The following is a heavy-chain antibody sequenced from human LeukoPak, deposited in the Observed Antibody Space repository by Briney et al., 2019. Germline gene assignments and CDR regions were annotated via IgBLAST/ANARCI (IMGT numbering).Heavy chain of an antibody. CDR3: ARDNYAGANWFDP. CDR2: IIPIFGTA. V-gene: IGHV1-69*05. CDR1: GGTFSSHA. J-gene: IGHJ5*02. D-gene: IGHD1-7*01. Sequence: SVKVSCKASGGTFSSHAISWVRQAPGQGLEWMGGIIPIFGTANYAQKFQGRVTITTDESTSTAYMELSSLRSEDTAVYYCARDNYAGANWFDPWGQGTLVTVSS.